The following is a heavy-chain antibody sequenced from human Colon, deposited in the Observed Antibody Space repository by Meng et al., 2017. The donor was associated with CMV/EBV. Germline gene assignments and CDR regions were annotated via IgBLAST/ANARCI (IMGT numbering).Heavy chain of an antibody. CDR2: FSSSGST. J-gene: IGHJ4*02. Sequence: GSLRLSCSVSGGSTTSFYWTWIRQPPGKGLEWIGHFSSSGSTDYNPSLKSRVIISGDTATNQFSLTLSSVTSADTAVYYCARLDRGFSHGYGVFDSWGQGTLVTVSS. CDR3: ARLDRGFSHGYGVFDS. V-gene: IGHV4-59*01. D-gene: IGHD5-18*01. CDR1: GGSTTSFY.